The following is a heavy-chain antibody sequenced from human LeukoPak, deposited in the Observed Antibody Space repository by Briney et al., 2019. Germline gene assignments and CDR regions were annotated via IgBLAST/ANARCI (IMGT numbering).Heavy chain of an antibody. CDR2: IQYSGST. CDR3: ARYGGTYFDT. V-gene: IGHV4-59*08. D-gene: IGHD3-10*01. CDR1: GGSISSDY. J-gene: IGHJ3*02. Sequence: SETLSLTCTVSGGSISSDYWSWIRQPPGKGLEWIGYIQYSGSTSYNPSLKSRVTISVDTSKNQFSLKLSSVTAADSAVYSCARYGGTYFDTWGQGTMVTVSS.